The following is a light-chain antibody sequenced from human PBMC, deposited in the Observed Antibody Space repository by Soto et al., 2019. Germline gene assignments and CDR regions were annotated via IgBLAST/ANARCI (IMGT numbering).Light chain of an antibody. CDR2: AAS. CDR1: QSISSY. V-gene: IGKV1-39*01. CDR3: PHSYRPSWT. J-gene: IGKJ1*01. Sequence: DIQMTQSPSSLSASVGDRVTITCRASQSISSYLNWYQQKPGKAPKLLIYAASSLQSGVPSRFSGSGSGTDFTLTNSSLHPEDFATSYCPHSYRPSWTFRQGTKGEIK.